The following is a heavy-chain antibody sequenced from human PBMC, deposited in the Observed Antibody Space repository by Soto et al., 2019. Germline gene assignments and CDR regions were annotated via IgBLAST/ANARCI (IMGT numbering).Heavy chain of an antibody. CDR2: ISGKSDSI. V-gene: IGHV3-9*01. D-gene: IGHD3-10*01. CDR1: GFSFDDYA. CDR3: AKDAVRGVIVVYYLAD. Sequence: EVQLVESGGGLVQPGRSLRLSCAASGFSFDDYAIHWVRQTPGKGLEWVSSISGKSDSIAYAASVKGRFNISRDNAKHSLYLQMNSLRPEDTALYYCAKDAVRGVIVVYYLADWGQGTLVTVSS. J-gene: IGHJ4*02.